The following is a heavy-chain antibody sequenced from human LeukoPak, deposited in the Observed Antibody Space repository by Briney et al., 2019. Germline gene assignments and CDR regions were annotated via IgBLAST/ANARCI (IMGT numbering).Heavy chain of an antibody. Sequence: GGSLRLSCAVSGFTVGTEYMGWVRQAPGKGLEWVGRIKTKTDGGATEYAAPVKGRFTLSRDDSKNTLYLQMDSLETEDTAVYYCTAFIGGRMGETFVDSWGQGTLVIVSS. CDR3: TAFIGGRMGETFVDS. V-gene: IGHV3-15*01. CDR2: IKTKTDGGAT. CDR1: GFTVGTEY. D-gene: IGHD3-16*01. J-gene: IGHJ4*02.